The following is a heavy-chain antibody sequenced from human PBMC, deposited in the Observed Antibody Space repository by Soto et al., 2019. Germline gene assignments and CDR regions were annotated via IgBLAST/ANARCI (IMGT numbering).Heavy chain of an antibody. Sequence: ASVKVSCKASGGTFSSYAISWVRQAPGQGLEWMRGIIPIFGTANYAQKFQGRVTITADESTSTAYMELSSLRSEDTAVYYCARDPVNRYCSGGSCSFYYYYGMDVWGQGTTVTVSS. J-gene: IGHJ6*02. V-gene: IGHV1-69*13. CDR2: IIPIFGTA. D-gene: IGHD2-15*01. CDR1: GGTFSSYA. CDR3: ARDPVNRYCSGGSCSFYYYYGMDV.